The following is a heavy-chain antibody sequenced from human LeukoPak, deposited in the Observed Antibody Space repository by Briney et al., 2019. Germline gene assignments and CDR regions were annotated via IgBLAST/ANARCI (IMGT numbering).Heavy chain of an antibody. V-gene: IGHV1-18*01. D-gene: IGHD2-8*01. Sequence: EASVKVSCKASGYTFTSYGISWVRQAPGQGLEWMGWISAYNGNTNYAQKLQGRVTMTTDTSTSTAYMELRSLRSDDTAVYYCARQGVGYCTNGVCPYYFDYWGQGTLVTVSS. J-gene: IGHJ4*02. CDR3: ARQGVGYCTNGVCPYYFDY. CDR1: GYTFTSYG. CDR2: ISAYNGNT.